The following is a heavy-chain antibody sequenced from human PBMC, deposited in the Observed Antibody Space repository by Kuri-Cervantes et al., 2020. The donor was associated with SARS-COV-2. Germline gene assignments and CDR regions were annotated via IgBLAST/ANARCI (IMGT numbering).Heavy chain of an antibody. D-gene: IGHD3-22*01. CDR1: GYTFTGYY. J-gene: IGHJ4*02. Sequence: ASVKVSCKASGYTFTGYYMHWVRQAPGQGLEWMGWINPNSGGTNYAQKFQGWVTMTRDTSISTAYMELSRLRSEDTAVYYCASPRRNYYDSSGYYFWGFDYWGQGTLVTVSS. CDR3: ASPRRNYYDSSGYYFWGFDY. V-gene: IGHV1-2*04. CDR2: INPNSGGT.